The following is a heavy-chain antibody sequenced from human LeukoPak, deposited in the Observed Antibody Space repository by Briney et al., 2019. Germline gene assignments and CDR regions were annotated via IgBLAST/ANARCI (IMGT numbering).Heavy chain of an antibody. Sequence: SVTLSLTCTVSGGSISSYYWSWIRQPAGKGLEWIGRIYTSGSTNYNPSLKSRVTMSVDTSKNQFSLKLSSVTAADTAVYYCAREGGQQLVLRNYYYYGMDVWGQGTTVTVSS. CDR1: GGSISSYY. V-gene: IGHV4-4*07. CDR2: IYTSGST. D-gene: IGHD6-13*01. CDR3: AREGGQQLVLRNYYYYGMDV. J-gene: IGHJ6*02.